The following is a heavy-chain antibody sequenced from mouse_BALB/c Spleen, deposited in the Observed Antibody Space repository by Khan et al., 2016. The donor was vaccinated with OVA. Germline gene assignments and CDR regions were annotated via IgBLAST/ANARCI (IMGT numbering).Heavy chain of an antibody. J-gene: IGHJ4*01. Sequence: EVQLQESGLGLVKPSQSLSLTCTVTGYSITSDYAWNWIRQFPGNKLEWMGYISSTGSTSYNPSLKSRISITRDTSKNQFFLQLKSVTTEDTATYYCAISLYYSYGYALDCWGRGTSVTVSS. CDR1: GYSITSDYA. CDR3: AISLYYSYGYALDC. V-gene: IGHV3-2*02. D-gene: IGHD2-14*01. CDR2: ISSTGST.